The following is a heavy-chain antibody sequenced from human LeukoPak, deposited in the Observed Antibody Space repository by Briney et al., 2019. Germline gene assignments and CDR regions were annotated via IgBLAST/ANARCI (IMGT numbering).Heavy chain of an antibody. CDR3: AKDHILRYFDWSPEYYFDY. Sequence: VGSLRLSRAAPGFSFCIYAMSSVRPAPGERLGWVSAISGSGGGTYYADSVRGGFTISRANSKTTMYLQMNSLRAEDTAVYYCAKDHILRYFDWSPEYYFDYWGQGTLVTASS. D-gene: IGHD3-9*01. J-gene: IGHJ4*02. CDR2: ISGSGGGT. CDR1: GFSFCIYA. V-gene: IGHV3-23*01.